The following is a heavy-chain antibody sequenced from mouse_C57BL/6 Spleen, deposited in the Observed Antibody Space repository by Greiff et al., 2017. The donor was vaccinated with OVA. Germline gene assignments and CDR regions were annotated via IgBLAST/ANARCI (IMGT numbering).Heavy chain of an antibody. D-gene: IGHD2-2*01. J-gene: IGHJ4*01. V-gene: IGHV1-82*01. CDR3: ARVYYGYDVGAMDY. CDR2: IYPGDGDT. CDR1: GYAFSSSW. Sequence: QVQLKQSGPELVKPGASVKISCKASGYAFSSSWMNWVKQRPGKGLEWIGRIYPGDGDTNYNGKFKGKATLTADKSSSTAYMQLSSLTSEDSAVYICARVYYGYDVGAMDYWGQGTSVTVSS.